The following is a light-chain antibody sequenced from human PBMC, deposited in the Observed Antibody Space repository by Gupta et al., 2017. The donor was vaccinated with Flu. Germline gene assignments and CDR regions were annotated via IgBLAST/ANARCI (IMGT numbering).Light chain of an antibody. CDR1: NRNSADYNF. V-gene: IGLV2-11*01. CDR2: DVN. CDR3: CLYTGTYTWI. J-gene: IGLJ2*01. Sequence: QSALTQPRSVSGSPGPSVTISCTGSNRNSADYNFVSWYQHHPGKAPKFMIYDVNKRPSGVPDRFSGSKSGNTASLTISGLQAEDEADYYCCLYTGTYTWIFGGGTRLTVL.